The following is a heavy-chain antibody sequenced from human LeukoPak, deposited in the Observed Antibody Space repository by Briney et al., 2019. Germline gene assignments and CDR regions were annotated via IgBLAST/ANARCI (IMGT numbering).Heavy chain of an antibody. D-gene: IGHD3-16*01. V-gene: IGHV3-7*03. CDR1: GFTFSSYW. CDR3: ARDHVAPGLIFDY. CDR2: INQDGSEK. J-gene: IGHJ4*02. Sequence: GGSLRLSCAASGFTFSSYWMSWVRQAPGKGLEWVANINQDGSEKHYVDSVKGRFTISRDNAKNSLYLEMSSLRAEDTAVYYCARDHVAPGLIFDYWGQGTLVTVSS.